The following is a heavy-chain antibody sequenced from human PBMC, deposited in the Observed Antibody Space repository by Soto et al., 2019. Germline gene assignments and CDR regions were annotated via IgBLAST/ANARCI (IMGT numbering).Heavy chain of an antibody. D-gene: IGHD3-22*01. J-gene: IGHJ4*02. CDR2: IIPIFGTA. V-gene: IGHV1-69*13. CDR3: AREQGGYYDSSGYYYPVNYFDY. Sequence: ASVKVSCKASGGTFSSYAISWVRQAPGQGLEWMGGIIPIFGTANYAQKFQGRVTITADESTSTAYMELSSLRSEDTAVYYCAREQGGYYDSSGYYYPVNYFDYWGQGTLVTVSS. CDR1: GGTFSSYA.